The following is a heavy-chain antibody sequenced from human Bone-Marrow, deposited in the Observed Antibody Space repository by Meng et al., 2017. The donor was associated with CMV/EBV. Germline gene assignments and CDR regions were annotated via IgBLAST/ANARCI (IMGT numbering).Heavy chain of an antibody. J-gene: IGHJ4*02. CDR1: GGSISSSSYY. D-gene: IGHD3-22*01. CDR3: ARHYYDSSGYYDKSFDY. Sequence: SETLSLTCTVSGGSISSSSYYWGWIRQPPGKGPEWIGSIYYSGSTYYNPSLKSRVTISVDTSKNQFSLKLSSVTAADTAVYYCARHYYDSSGYYDKSFDYWGQGTLVTVYS. V-gene: IGHV4-39*01. CDR2: IYYSGST.